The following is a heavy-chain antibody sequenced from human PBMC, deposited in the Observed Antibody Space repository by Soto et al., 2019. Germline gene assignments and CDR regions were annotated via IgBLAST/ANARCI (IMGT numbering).Heavy chain of an antibody. Sequence: GGSLRLSCAASGFTFSNAWMNWVRQAPGKGLEWVGRIKSKTDGGTTDYAAPVKGRFTISRDDSKNTLYLQMNSLKTEDTAVYYCTSTASSIAVAHDKVDYWGQGTLVTVSS. J-gene: IGHJ4*02. V-gene: IGHV3-15*07. CDR3: TSTASSIAVAHDKVDY. CDR2: IKSKTDGGTT. CDR1: GFTFSNAW. D-gene: IGHD6-19*01.